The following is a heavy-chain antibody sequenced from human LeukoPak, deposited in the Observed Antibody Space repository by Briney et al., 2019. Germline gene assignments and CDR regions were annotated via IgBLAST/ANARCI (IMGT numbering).Heavy chain of an antibody. CDR2: ADYRSKWYT. J-gene: IGHJ4*02. CDR3: ARTPDHWNDDGYFDY. CDR1: GDSVSINSAA. V-gene: IGHV6-1*01. D-gene: IGHD1-1*01. Sequence: SPTLSLTCVISGDSVSINSAAWTWLRQSPSRGLEWLGRADYRSKWYTHYAVSVESRITISPDTSRNQFSLHLNSVTPEDTAVYYCARTPDHWNDDGYFDYGGQGTLVTVSS.